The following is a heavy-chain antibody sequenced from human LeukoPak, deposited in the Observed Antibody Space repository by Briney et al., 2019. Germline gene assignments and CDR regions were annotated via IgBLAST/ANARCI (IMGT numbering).Heavy chain of an antibody. CDR2: IIPILGIA. Sequence: SVTVSCKSSGYTFTGYYMHWVRQAPGQGLEWMGRIIPILGIANYAQKFQGRVTITADKSTSTAYMELRSLRSEDTAVYYCARTQSLEWPGYFDYWGQGTLVTVSS. J-gene: IGHJ4*02. V-gene: IGHV1-69*10. CDR1: GYTFTGYY. D-gene: IGHD3-3*01. CDR3: ARTQSLEWPGYFDY.